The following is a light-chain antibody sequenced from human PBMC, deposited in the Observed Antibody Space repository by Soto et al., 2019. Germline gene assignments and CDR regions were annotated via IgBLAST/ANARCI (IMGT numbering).Light chain of an antibody. J-gene: IGKJ4*01. CDR2: GAS. Sequence: EVVVTKAPVTVSVSQGERVTLSRMASHSVSNYLAWYQRKPGQAPRLLIYGASTRATGIPARFSGSGSGTDFTLTISSLQPEDFAVYYCQQFYSYPLTFGGGTKVDIK. CDR1: HSVSNY. CDR3: QQFYSYPLT. V-gene: IGKV3-15*01.